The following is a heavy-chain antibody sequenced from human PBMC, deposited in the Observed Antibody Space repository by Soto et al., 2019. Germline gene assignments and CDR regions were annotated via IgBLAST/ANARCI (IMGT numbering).Heavy chain of an antibody. CDR2: ISHDGSNK. CDR1: GFTFSSYG. J-gene: IGHJ4*02. D-gene: IGHD4-17*01. Sequence: QVQLVESGGGVIQPGRSLRLSCAASGFTFSSYGMHWVRQAPGKGLEWVAVISHDGSNKYGADSVKGRFTISRDNSKNTLYLQMNSLRPEDSAVYYCAKPRTTVTNYYFDQWGQGTLVTVSS. V-gene: IGHV3-30*18. CDR3: AKPRTTVTNYYFDQ.